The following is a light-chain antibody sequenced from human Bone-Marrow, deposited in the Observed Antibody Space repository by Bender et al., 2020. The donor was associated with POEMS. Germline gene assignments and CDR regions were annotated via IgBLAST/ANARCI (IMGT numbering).Light chain of an antibody. V-gene: IGLV1-44*01. CDR1: SSNIGTNP. J-gene: IGLJ3*02. Sequence: QSVLTQPPSASGTPGQRVTISCSGSSSNIGTNPVNWNQQLPGTAPKLLIYINNQRPSGVPDRFSGSSSGAERYLTISSLQSEDEADYYCQTWGTGIWVFGGGTKLTVL. CDR2: INN. CDR3: QTWGTGIWV.